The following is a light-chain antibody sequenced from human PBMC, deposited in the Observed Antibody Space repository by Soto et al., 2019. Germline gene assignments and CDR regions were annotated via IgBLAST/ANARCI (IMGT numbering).Light chain of an antibody. Sequence: QSVLTQPPSVSGAPGQRVTISCTGKTSNIGAGFDVHWYQHLPGTAPKLLIYGNTHRPSGVPDRFSGSKSDTSASLVITGLRAEDEADYYCCSYADSSRTLVFGGGTKMTVL. CDR1: TSNIGAGFD. CDR2: GNT. V-gene: IGLV1-40*01. CDR3: CSYADSSRTLV. J-gene: IGLJ2*01.